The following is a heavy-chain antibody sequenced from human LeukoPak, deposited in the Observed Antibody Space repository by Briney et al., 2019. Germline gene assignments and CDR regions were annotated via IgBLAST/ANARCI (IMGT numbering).Heavy chain of an antibody. J-gene: IGHJ4*02. CDR3: AATIKRDYGDTNLDY. CDR1: GDSISNYF. V-gene: IGHV4-59*01. D-gene: IGHD4/OR15-4a*01. CDR2: MHNGVHT. Sequence: MPSETLSPTCTVPGDSISNYFWSWIRQPPGKGLEWIGYMHNGVHTNYNPSLKSRVTISGDTSKNQFTLKLTSVTAADTAVYYCAATIKRDYGDTNLDYWGQGTLVTVSS.